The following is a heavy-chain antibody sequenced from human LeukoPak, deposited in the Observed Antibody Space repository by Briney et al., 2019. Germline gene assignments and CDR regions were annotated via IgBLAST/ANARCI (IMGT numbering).Heavy chain of an antibody. V-gene: IGHV4-59*12. CDR3: ARDPGREWSLI. Sequence: TSETLSLTCTVSGGSISSYYWSWIRQPPGKGLEWIGYIYYSGSTYYNPSLKSRVTISVDTSKNHFSLKLSSVTAADTAVYYCARDPGREWSLIWGQGTLVTVSP. J-gene: IGHJ4*02. CDR2: IYYSGST. D-gene: IGHD3-3*01. CDR1: GGSISSYY.